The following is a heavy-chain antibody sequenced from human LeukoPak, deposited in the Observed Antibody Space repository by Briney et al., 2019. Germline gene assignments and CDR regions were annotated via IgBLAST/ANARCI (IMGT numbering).Heavy chain of an antibody. D-gene: IGHD1-26*01. V-gene: IGHV3-48*03. J-gene: IGHJ4*02. Sequence: GGSLRLSCAASGFTFSSYEMNWVRQAPGKGLEWVSSISSGGATIYYADSVRGRFTISRDNAKNSLYLQMNSLRAEDTAVYYCARDLLGWELHYFDYWGQGTLVTVSS. CDR1: GFTFSSYE. CDR2: ISSGGATI. CDR3: ARDLLGWELHYFDY.